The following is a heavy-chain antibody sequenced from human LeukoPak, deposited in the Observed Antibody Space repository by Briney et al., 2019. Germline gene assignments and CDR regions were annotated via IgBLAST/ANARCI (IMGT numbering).Heavy chain of an antibody. D-gene: IGHD5-24*01. CDR1: GYTFTGYY. CDR3: ARGPMATTPRTYNWFDP. Sequence: ASVKVSCKASGYTFTGYYMHWFEQPPGQGLDGLEWTNPNSGGTIYAQNFQGRVTMTRDTSISTAYMELSRLTSDDTAVYYCARGPMATTPRTYNWFDPWGQGTLVTVSS. V-gene: IGHV1-2*02. J-gene: IGHJ5*02. CDR2: TNPNSGGT.